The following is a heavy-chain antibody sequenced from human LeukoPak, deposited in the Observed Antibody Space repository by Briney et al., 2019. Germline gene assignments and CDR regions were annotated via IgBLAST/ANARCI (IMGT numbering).Heavy chain of an antibody. CDR1: GYTFNAYY. Sequence: ASVKVSCKTSGYTFNAYYMHWVRQAPGQGLEWMGWINPNSGGSNYAQKFQGRVTMTRDTSISTAYMELSRLRSDDTAVYYCAAVAGGRRGNWFDPWGQGTLVTVSS. CDR2: INPNSGGS. CDR3: AAVAGGRRGNWFDP. D-gene: IGHD6-19*01. V-gene: IGHV1-2*02. J-gene: IGHJ5*02.